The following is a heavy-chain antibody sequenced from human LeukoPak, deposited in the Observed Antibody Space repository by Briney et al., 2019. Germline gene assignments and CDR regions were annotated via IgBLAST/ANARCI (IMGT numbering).Heavy chain of an antibody. D-gene: IGHD2-2*01. CDR1: GYGFTTYW. CDR2: IDPSDSYT. Sequence: GESLKISCKGSGYGFTTYWISWVRRMPGKGLEWMGIIDPSDSYTNYSPSFQGHVTISADKSISTAYLQWSSLKASDSAMYYCARQVCSSPNCYGDLDYWGQGTLVTVSS. V-gene: IGHV5-10-1*01. J-gene: IGHJ4*02. CDR3: ARQVCSSPNCYGDLDY.